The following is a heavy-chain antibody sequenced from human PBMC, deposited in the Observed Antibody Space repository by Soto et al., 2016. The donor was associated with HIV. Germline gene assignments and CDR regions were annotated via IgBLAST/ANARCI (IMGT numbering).Heavy chain of an antibody. CDR3: ARDRGVGVGATDAFDI. D-gene: IGHD1-26*01. CDR2: IYYSGTT. Sequence: VQLQESGPRLVKPSETLSLTCTVSGGSVSSGSFYWSWIRQPPGKELEWIGYIYYSGTTNYNPSLKSRVTISVDTSKNQFSLKLNSVTAADTAVYYCARDRGVGVGATDAFDIWGQGTVVTVSS. V-gene: IGHV4-61*01. CDR1: GGSVSSGSFY. J-gene: IGHJ3*02.